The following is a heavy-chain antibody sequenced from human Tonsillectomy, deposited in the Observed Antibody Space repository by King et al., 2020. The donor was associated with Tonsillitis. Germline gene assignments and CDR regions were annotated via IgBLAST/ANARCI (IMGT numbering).Heavy chain of an antibody. J-gene: IGHJ5*02. Sequence: QVQLQESGPGLVKPSETLSLTCTVSGGSISSYYWSWIRQPPGKGLEWIGYIYYSGSTNYNPSLKSRVTISVDTSKNQFSLKLSSVTAADTAVYYCARLGEAAGTRWFDPWGQGTLVTVSS. D-gene: IGHD6-13*01. CDR1: GGSISSYY. CDR3: ARLGEAAGTRWFDP. V-gene: IGHV4-59*08. CDR2: IYYSGST.